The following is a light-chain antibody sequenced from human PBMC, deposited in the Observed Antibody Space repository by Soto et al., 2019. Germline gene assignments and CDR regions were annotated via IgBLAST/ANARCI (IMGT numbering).Light chain of an antibody. J-gene: IGLJ1*01. V-gene: IGLV1-51*01. CDR2: DNN. CDR1: SSNIGNNF. Sequence: QSVLTQPPSVSAAPGQKVTISCSGSSSNIGNNFVTWYQQLPGTAPKLLIYDNNKRPSGIPDRFSGSQSGTSATLGITGLQTGDEAVYYCGSWDSSLTYVFGTGTK. CDR3: GSWDSSLTYV.